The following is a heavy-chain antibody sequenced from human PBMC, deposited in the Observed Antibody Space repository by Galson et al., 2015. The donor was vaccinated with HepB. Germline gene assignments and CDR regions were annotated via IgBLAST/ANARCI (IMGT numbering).Heavy chain of an antibody. CDR2: AYYRTKWYN. V-gene: IGHV6-1*01. J-gene: IGHJ6*02. CDR3: AREVLLWFGEADYYYYGMSV. D-gene: IGHD3-10*01. Sequence: CAISGDSASSNSAAWNWIRQSPSRGLEWLGRAYYRTKWYNDYSVSVKSRITINPDTSKNQFSLQLKTVTPDDTAVYYCAREVLLWFGEADYYYYGMSVWGQGTTVTVSS. CDR1: GDSASSNSAA.